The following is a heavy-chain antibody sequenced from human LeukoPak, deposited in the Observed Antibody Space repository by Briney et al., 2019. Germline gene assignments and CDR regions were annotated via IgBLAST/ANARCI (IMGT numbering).Heavy chain of an antibody. CDR1: GFTFDDYA. CDR2: ISWYSGSI. V-gene: IGHV3-9*01. CDR3: AKDMGFTMVRVVIPGDAFDI. J-gene: IGHJ3*02. Sequence: GGSLRLSCAASGFTFDDYAMHWVRQAQGKGVEWVSGISWYSGSIGYEDSVRGRFTISRDNAKNSRYLQMNSLRAEDTALYYCAKDMGFTMVRVVIPGDAFDIWGQGTMVTVSS. D-gene: IGHD3-10*01.